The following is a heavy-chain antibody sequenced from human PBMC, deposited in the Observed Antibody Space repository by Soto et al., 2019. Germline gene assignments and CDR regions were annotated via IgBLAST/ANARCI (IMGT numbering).Heavy chain of an antibody. CDR3: AAELGFGKLSVV. CDR1: GAPFKTCV. Sequence: QVQVVQSGVEVRRPGSSVKVSGKASGAPFKTCVISGVRQAPGQGLEWMGGIIPLFGTTDFAQRFQGRLTITTDESTTTAYMELSRLRSEDTATYYCAAELGFGKLSVVWGQGTTVIVSS. CDR2: IIPLFGTT. V-gene: IGHV1-69*01. D-gene: IGHD3-10*01. J-gene: IGHJ6*02.